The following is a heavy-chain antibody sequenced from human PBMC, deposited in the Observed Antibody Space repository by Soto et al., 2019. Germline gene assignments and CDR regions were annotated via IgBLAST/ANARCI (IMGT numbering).Heavy chain of an antibody. D-gene: IGHD2-15*01. V-gene: IGHV3-11*01. CDR3: AGVSTPV. J-gene: IGHJ6*02. CDR1: GFPFRDHY. CDR2: ISGTGSRK. Sequence: GGSLRLSCAASGFPFRDHYMSWIRQAPGKGLEWVAYISGTGSRKDHADSVKGRFTISRDNAKNSVYLQMNGLRVEDTAVYYCAGVSTPVWGQGTTGTVS.